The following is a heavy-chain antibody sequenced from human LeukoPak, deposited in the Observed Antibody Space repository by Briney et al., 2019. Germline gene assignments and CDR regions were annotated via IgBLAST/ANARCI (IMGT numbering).Heavy chain of an antibody. D-gene: IGHD6-6*01. CDR2: ITSDNYI. CDR1: GFTFSSYA. Sequence: GGSLRLSCAASGFTFSSYAMSWVRQAPGKGLEWVSSITSDNYIYYANSVKGRFTISRDNAKNSLCLQMDSLRAEDTAVYYCARELSTGIVLDYWGQGALVTVSS. V-gene: IGHV3-21*01. J-gene: IGHJ4*02. CDR3: ARELSTGIVLDY.